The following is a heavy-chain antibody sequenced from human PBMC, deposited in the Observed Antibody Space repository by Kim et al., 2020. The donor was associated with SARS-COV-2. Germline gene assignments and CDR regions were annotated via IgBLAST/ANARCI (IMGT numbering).Heavy chain of an antibody. D-gene: IGHD3-10*01. J-gene: IGHJ4*02. CDR3: ARDLWFGDRGGGY. V-gene: IGHV4-34*01. Sequence: YNPSLKSRVTISVDTSKNQFSLKLSSVTAADTAVYYCARDLWFGDRGGGYWGQGTLVTVSS.